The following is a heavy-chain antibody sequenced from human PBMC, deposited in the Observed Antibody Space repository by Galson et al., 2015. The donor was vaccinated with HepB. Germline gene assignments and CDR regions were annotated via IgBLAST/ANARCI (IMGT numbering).Heavy chain of an antibody. CDR2: IYYSRRT. Sequence: LSLTCTVSGGSISSSSYYWGWIRQPPGKGLEWIGSIYYSRRTNYNPSLKSRVTISVDTSKNQFSLKLSSVTAADTAMYYCARLGFKTARFDPWGQGALVTVSS. J-gene: IGHJ5*02. V-gene: IGHV4-39*07. CDR3: ARLGFKTARFDP. CDR1: GGSISSSSYY.